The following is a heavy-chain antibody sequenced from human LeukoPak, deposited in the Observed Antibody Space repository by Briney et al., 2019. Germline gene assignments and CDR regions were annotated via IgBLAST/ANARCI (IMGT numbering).Heavy chain of an antibody. J-gene: IGHJ4*02. CDR1: GFTFSDYS. V-gene: IGHV3-7*01. CDR2: IKHDGSER. D-gene: IGHD6-19*01. CDR3: ASARLITVLGTDYFDY. Sequence: GGSLRLSCAASGFTFSDYSMTWARQAPGKGLEWVAYIKHDGSERSYLDTVRGRFCISRDNARNRLYLHMSSLTAEETAVYYYASARLITVLGTDYFDYWRQGTLVTVSS.